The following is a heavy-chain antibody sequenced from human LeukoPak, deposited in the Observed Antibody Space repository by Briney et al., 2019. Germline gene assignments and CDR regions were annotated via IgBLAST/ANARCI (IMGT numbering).Heavy chain of an antibody. J-gene: IGHJ5*02. Sequence: SETLSLTCAVSGGSFSGYYWSWIRQPPGKGLEWIGYIYYSGSTNYNPSLKSRVTISVDTSKNQFSLKLSSVTAADTAVYYCASSYSSGWYGFDPWGQGTLVTVSS. CDR3: ASSYSSGWYGFDP. CDR1: GGSFSGYY. V-gene: IGHV4-59*01. CDR2: IYYSGST. D-gene: IGHD6-19*01.